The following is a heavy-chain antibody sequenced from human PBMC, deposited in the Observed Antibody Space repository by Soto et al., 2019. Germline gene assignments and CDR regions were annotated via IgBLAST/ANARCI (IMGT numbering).Heavy chain of an antibody. CDR1: GFTFSSYA. J-gene: IGHJ3*02. Sequence: EVQLLESGGGLVQPGGSLRLSCAASGFTFSSYAMSWVRQAPGKGLEWVSAISGSGGSTYYADSVKGRFTLSRDNSKNTLYLQRNSLRAEDTAVYYCAKDMYYYDSSGYYGGAFDIWGQGTMVTVSS. D-gene: IGHD3-22*01. CDR2: ISGSGGST. V-gene: IGHV3-23*01. CDR3: AKDMYYYDSSGYYGGAFDI.